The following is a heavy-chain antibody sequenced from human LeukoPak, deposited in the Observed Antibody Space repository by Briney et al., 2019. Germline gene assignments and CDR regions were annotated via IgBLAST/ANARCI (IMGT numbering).Heavy chain of an antibody. Sequence: GGSLRLSCAASGFTFSSYAMHWVRQAPGKGLEWVAAISYDGSNKYYADSVKGRFTISADNSKNTLYLQMNSLRIEDTAVYYCARAVGYGGRSPANYWGQGTRVTVSS. D-gene: IGHD1-26*01. CDR2: ISYDGSNK. CDR3: ARAVGYGGRSPANY. V-gene: IGHV3-30*03. CDR1: GFTFSSYA. J-gene: IGHJ4*02.